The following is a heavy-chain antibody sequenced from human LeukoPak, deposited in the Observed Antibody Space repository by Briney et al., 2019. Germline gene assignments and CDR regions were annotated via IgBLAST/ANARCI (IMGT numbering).Heavy chain of an antibody. CDR3: ARVRNSVYYYYMDV. Sequence: PGGSLRLSCAASGFTFSSYSMNWVRQAPGKGLEWVSSISSSSSNIYYADSVKGRFTISRDNAKNSLYLQMDSLRAEDTAVYYCARVRNSVYYYYMDVWGKGTTVTISS. CDR1: GFTFSSYS. D-gene: IGHD5/OR15-5a*01. J-gene: IGHJ6*03. V-gene: IGHV3-21*01. CDR2: ISSSSSNI.